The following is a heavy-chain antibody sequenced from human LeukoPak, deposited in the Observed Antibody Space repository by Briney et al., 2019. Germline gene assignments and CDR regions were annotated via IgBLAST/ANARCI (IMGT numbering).Heavy chain of an antibody. Sequence: GRSLRLSGEASGFTFSSYAMHWVRQAPGKGLEWVAVISYDGSNKYYADSVKGRFTISRDNSKNTLYLQMNSLRAEDTAVYYCARPLHYYGSGSSLNYWGQGTLVTVSS. CDR2: ISYDGSNK. J-gene: IGHJ4*02. CDR1: GFTFSSYA. V-gene: IGHV3-30-3*01. D-gene: IGHD3-10*01. CDR3: ARPLHYYGSGSSLNY.